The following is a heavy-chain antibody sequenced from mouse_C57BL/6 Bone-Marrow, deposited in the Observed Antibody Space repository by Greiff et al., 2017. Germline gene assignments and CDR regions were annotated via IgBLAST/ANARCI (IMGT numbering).Heavy chain of an antibody. CDR1: GFTFSSYG. CDR2: ISSGGSYT. D-gene: IGHD1-1*01. CDR3: ARHSLYYYGSSYFDY. V-gene: IGHV5-6*02. Sequence: DVKLVESGGDLVKPGGSLKLSCAASGFTFSSYGMSWVRQTPDKRLEWVATISSGGSYTYYPDSVKGRFTISRDNAKNTLYLQMSSLKSEDTAMYYCARHSLYYYGSSYFDYWGQGTTLTVSS. J-gene: IGHJ2*01.